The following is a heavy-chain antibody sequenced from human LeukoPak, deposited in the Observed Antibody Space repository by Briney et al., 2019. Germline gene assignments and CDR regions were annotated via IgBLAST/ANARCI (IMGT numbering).Heavy chain of an antibody. J-gene: IGHJ4*02. V-gene: IGHV1-18*01. D-gene: IGHD6-13*01. Sequence: GASVKVSCKASGYTFTSYGISWVRQAPGQGLEWMGWISAYNGNTNYAQKLQGRVTMTTDTSTSTAYMELRSLRSDDTAVYYRARGTGYSSSWYAQTGPPNDYWGQGTLVTVSS. CDR2: ISAYNGNT. CDR1: GYTFTSYG. CDR3: ARGTGYSSSWYAQTGPPNDY.